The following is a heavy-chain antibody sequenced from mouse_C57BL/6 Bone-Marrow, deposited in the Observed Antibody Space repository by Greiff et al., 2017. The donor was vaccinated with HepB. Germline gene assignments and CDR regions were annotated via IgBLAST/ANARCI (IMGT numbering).Heavy chain of an antibody. V-gene: IGHV5-4*01. J-gene: IGHJ2*01. D-gene: IGHD1-1*01. Sequence: DVKLVESGGGLVKPGGSLKLSCAASGFTFSSYAMSWVRQTPEKRLEWVATISDGGSYTYYPDNVKGRFTISRDNAKNNLYLQMSHLKSEDTAMYYCARDALYYYGSSLYYFDYWGQGTTLTVSS. CDR2: ISDGGSYT. CDR3: ARDALYYYGSSLYYFDY. CDR1: GFTFSSYA.